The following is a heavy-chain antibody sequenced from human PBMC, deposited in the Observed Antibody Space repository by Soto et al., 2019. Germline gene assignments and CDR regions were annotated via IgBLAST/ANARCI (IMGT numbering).Heavy chain of an antibody. CDR1: GYTFTSYY. J-gene: IGHJ6*02. V-gene: IGHV1-46*01. CDR2: INPSGGST. CDR3: ARDLFWSGYSPLYYYYGMDV. D-gene: IGHD3-3*01. Sequence: ASVKVSCKASGYTFTSYYMHWVRQAPGQGLEWMGIINPSGGSTSYAQKFQGRVTMTRDTSTSTVYMELSSLRSEDTAVYYCARDLFWSGYSPLYYYYGMDVWGQGTKVTVSS.